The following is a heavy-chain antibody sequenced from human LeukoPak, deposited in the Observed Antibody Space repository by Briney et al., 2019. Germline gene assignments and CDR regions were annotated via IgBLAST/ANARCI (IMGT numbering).Heavy chain of an antibody. CDR2: IYYSGST. CDR1: GGSISSSSYY. V-gene: IGHV4-39*07. J-gene: IGHJ6*03. Sequence: SETLSLTCTVSGGSISSSSYYWGWIRQPPGKGLEWIGSIYYSGSTYYNPSLKSRVTISVDTSKNQFSLKLSSVTAADTAVYYCARDCHRGYYMDVWGKGTTVTVSS. CDR3: ARDCHRGYYMDV. D-gene: IGHD3-10*01.